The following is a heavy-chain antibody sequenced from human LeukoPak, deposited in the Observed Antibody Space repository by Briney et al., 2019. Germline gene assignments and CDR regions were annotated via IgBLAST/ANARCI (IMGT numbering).Heavy chain of an antibody. CDR1: GFTFDDYA. J-gene: IGHJ4*02. CDR2: ISWNSGSI. Sequence: GGSLRLSCAASGFTFDDYAMHWVRQAPGKGLEWVSGISWNSGSIGYADSVKGRFTISRDNAKNSLYLQMNSLRAEDTAVYYCARDPEQLWLMNYFDYWGQGTLVTVSS. D-gene: IGHD5-18*01. V-gene: IGHV3-9*01. CDR3: ARDPEQLWLMNYFDY.